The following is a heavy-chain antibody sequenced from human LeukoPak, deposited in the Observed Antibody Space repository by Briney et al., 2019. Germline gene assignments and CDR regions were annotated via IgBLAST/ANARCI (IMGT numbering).Heavy chain of an antibody. J-gene: IGHJ6*03. V-gene: IGHV3-23*01. CDR3: AKGGVATMRDGYNYYYYYMEV. D-gene: IGHD5-24*01. CDR1: GITFNSHA. Sequence: GGSLRLSCAASGITFNSHAMSWVRQAPGKGLEWVSLISGSGGHTYYGDSVKGRFTISRDNSKNTLYLQMNGLRADDTAVYYCAKGGVATMRDGYNYYYYYMEVWGRGTTVTVSS. CDR2: ISGSGGHT.